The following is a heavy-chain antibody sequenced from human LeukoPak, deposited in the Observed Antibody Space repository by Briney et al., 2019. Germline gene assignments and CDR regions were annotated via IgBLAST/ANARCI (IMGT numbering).Heavy chain of an antibody. CDR3: ALAASLWFGELLPNYFDY. J-gene: IGHJ4*02. D-gene: IGHD3-10*01. CDR2: ISGSGGST. V-gene: IGHV3-23*01. CDR1: GFTFSSYG. Sequence: GRSLRLSCAASGFTFSSYGMSWVRQAPGKGLEWVSAISGSGGSTYYADSVKGRFTISRDNSKNTLYLQMNSLRAEDTAVYYCALAASLWFGELLPNYFDYWGQGTLVTVSS.